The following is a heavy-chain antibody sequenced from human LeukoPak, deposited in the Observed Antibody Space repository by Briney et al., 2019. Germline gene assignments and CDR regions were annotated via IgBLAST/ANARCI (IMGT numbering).Heavy chain of an antibody. Sequence: PSETLSLTCTVSGGSISSGDYYWSWIRQHPGKGLEWIGYIHYSGSAYYNPSLKSRVTMSVDTSKNQFSLKLSSVTAADTAVYYCARWCGSYYAFDYWGQGTLVTVSS. CDR3: ARWCGSYYAFDY. CDR2: IHYSGSA. V-gene: IGHV4-31*03. J-gene: IGHJ4*02. CDR1: GGSISSGDYY. D-gene: IGHD1-26*01.